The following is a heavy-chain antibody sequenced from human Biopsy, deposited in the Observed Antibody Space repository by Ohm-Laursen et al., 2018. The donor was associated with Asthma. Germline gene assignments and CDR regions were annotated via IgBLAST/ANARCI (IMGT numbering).Heavy chain of an antibody. J-gene: IGHJ4*02. Sequence: SETLSFTCIVSGGSIRSHDRTWIRVPPGKGLEYIGDVSHTGGTNYNPSLKSRVTISVDKSKNQFSLNLSAVTAADTAVYYCATLRVYCRGANCFFFNYWGQGTLGTVSS. CDR2: VSHTGGT. V-gene: IGHV4-59*11. D-gene: IGHD2-2*01. CDR1: GGSIRSHD. CDR3: ATLRVYCRGANCFFFNY.